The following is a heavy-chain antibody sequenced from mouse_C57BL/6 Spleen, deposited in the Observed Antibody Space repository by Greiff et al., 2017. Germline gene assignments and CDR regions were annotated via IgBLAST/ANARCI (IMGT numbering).Heavy chain of an antibody. J-gene: IGHJ1*03. CDR3: ASPYYYGSSWYFDV. CDR2: ISSGSSTI. V-gene: IGHV5-17*01. D-gene: IGHD1-1*01. CDR1: GFTFSDYG. Sequence: DVKLVESGGGLVKPGGSLKLSCAASGFTFSDYGMHWVRQAPEKGLEWVAYISSGSSTIYYADTVKGRFTISRDNAKNTLFLQMTILRSEDTAMYYCASPYYYGSSWYFDVWGTGTTVTVSS.